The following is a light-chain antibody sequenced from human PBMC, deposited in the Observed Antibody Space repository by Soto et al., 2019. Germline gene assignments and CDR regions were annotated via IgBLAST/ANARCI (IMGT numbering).Light chain of an antibody. J-gene: IGKJ5*01. Sequence: EIVMTQSPATLSVSPGESVTLSCRASQLFSSNLAWYQRRPGQAPRLLIYGSSTRATGVPPRFSGSASGTEFTLTISSLQSEDFGDYYCQQYNDWPRTFGQGTRLEIK. V-gene: IGKV3-15*01. CDR2: GSS. CDR1: QLFSSN. CDR3: QQYNDWPRT.